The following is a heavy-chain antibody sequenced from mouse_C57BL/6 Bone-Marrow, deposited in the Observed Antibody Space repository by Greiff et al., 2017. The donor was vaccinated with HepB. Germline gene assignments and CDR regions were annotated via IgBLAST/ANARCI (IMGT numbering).Heavy chain of an antibody. CDR1: GYTFTDYY. Sequence: VQLQQSGPELVKPGASVKISCKASGYTFTDYYMNWVKQSHGKSLEWIGDINPNNGGTSYNQKFKGKATLTVDKSSSTAYMELRSLTSEDSAVYYCRRWLLLERVYYFDYWGQGTTLTVSS. CDR3: RRWLLLERVYYFDY. D-gene: IGHD2-3*01. V-gene: IGHV1-26*01. CDR2: INPNNGGT. J-gene: IGHJ2*01.